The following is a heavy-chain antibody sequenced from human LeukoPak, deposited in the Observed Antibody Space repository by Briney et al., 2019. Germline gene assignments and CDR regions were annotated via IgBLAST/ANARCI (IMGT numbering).Heavy chain of an antibody. CDR1: GGSISSSSYY. CDR2: IYYSGST. Sequence: SETLSLTCTVSGGSISSSSYYWGWIRQPPGKGLEWIGSIYYSGSTYYNPSLKSRVTISVDTSKNQFSLKLSSVTAADTAIYFGARRKRGSGGPFDYWGQGTLVTVSS. CDR3: ARRKRGSGGPFDY. D-gene: IGHD6-19*01. J-gene: IGHJ4*02. V-gene: IGHV4-39*07.